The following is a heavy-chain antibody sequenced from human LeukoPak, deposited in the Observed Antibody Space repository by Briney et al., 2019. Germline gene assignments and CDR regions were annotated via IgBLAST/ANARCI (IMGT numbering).Heavy chain of an antibody. CDR2: ISAYNGNT. J-gene: IGHJ4*02. CDR1: GYTFTSYG. D-gene: IGHD2-21*02. Sequence: ASVKVSCKASGYTFTSYGISWVRQAPGQGLEWMGWISAYNGNTNYAQKLQGRVTMTTDTSTSTAYMELRSLRSDDTAVYCCARDQVPHIVVVTATLDYWGQGTLVTVSS. V-gene: IGHV1-18*01. CDR3: ARDQVPHIVVVTATLDY.